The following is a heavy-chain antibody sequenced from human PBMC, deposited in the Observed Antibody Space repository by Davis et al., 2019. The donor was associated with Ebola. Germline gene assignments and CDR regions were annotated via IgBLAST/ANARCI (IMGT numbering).Heavy chain of an antibody. J-gene: IGHJ4*02. CDR2: INAGNGNT. V-gene: IGHV1-3*01. D-gene: IGHD3-22*01. Sequence: ASVKVSCKASGYTFTSYAMHWVRQAPGQRLEWMGWINAGNGNTKYSQKFQGKVTITRDTSTSTAYMELSSLRSEDTAVYYCATIGGGSGYPDYWGQGTLVTVSS. CDR3: ATIGGGSGYPDY. CDR1: GYTFTSYA.